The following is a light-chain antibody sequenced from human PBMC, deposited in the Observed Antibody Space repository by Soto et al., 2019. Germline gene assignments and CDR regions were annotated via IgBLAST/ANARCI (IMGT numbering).Light chain of an antibody. J-gene: IGKJ5*01. CDR1: QDINKF. Sequence: DIQMTQSPSSLFASVRDTVTISCQASQDINKFLNWYQQKPGKAPKLLIYDVSNLATGVPSRFSGSGSETHFTLTINSLQPEDIATYYCQQYDNYDITFGQGTRLEIK. CDR2: DVS. CDR3: QQYDNYDIT. V-gene: IGKV1-33*01.